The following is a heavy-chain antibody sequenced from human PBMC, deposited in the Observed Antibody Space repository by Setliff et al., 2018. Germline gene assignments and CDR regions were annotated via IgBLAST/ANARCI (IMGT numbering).Heavy chain of an antibody. J-gene: IGHJ4*02. CDR2: IVVGSGNT. CDR1: GFTFNSFA. Sequence: VKVSCKASGFTFNSFALQWVRQARGQRLEWIGWIVVGSGNTNYAEKFQERVTFTRDMSTITAYMGLSSLRSEDTAVYYCARDQGPNSSGWYYAGGSYPDYWGQGTLVTVSS. D-gene: IGHD6-19*01. V-gene: IGHV1-58*01. CDR3: ARDQGPNSSGWYYAGGSYPDY.